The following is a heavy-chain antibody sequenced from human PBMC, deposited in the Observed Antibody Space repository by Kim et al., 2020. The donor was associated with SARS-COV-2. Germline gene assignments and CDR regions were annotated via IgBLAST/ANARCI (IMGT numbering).Heavy chain of an antibody. D-gene: IGHD6-13*01. J-gene: IGHJ3*02. Sequence: YQGYVKGRFTITRETSKNSLYLQMNNLRAADTAVYYCAREMAAGASAFDIWGQGAMVTVSS. V-gene: IGHV3-13*01. CDR3: AREMAAGASAFDI.